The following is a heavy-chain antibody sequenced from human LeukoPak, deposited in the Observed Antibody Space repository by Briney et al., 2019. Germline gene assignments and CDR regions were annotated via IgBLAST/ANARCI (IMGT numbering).Heavy chain of an antibody. Sequence: GGSLRLSCAASGFTFSSYAMSWVRQAPGKGLEWVSAISGSGGSTYYADSVKGRFTISRDNSKNTLYLQMNSLKTEDTAVYYCTTVKWGSGAPFDYWGQGTLVTVSS. CDR1: GFTFSSYA. CDR3: TTVKWGSGAPFDY. J-gene: IGHJ4*02. CDR2: ISGSGGST. D-gene: IGHD6-25*01. V-gene: IGHV3-23*01.